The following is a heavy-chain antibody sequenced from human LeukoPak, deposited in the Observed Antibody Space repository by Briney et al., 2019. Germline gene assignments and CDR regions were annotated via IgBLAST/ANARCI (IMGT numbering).Heavy chain of an antibody. J-gene: IGHJ5*02. CDR3: ARDRLAHNWFDP. Sequence: GASVKVSCKASGYTFTGYYMHWVRQAPGQGLEWMGWINPNSGGTNYAQKLQGRVTMTTDTSTSTAYMELRSLRSDDTAVYYCARDRLAHNWFDPWGQGTLVTVSS. V-gene: IGHV1-2*02. CDR1: GYTFTGYY. CDR2: INPNSGGT.